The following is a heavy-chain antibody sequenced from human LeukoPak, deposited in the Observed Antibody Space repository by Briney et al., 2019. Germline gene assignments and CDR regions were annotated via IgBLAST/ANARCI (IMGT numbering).Heavy chain of an antibody. D-gene: IGHD1-26*01. CDR1: GFTFSSYE. V-gene: IGHV3-48*03. J-gene: IGHJ4*02. Sequence: PGGSLRLSCAASGFTFSSYEMNWVRQAPGKGLEWVSYISSSGSTIYYADSVKGRFTISRDNAKNSLYLQMNSLRAEDTAVYYCARDHNGSQSYWGQGTLVTVSS. CDR2: ISSSGSTI. CDR3: ARDHNGSQSY.